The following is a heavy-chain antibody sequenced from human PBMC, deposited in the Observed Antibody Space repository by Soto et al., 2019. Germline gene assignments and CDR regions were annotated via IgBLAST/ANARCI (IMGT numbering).Heavy chain of an antibody. CDR1: GYIFNNYG. CDR2: VSPYVGKT. J-gene: IGHJ2*01. CDR3: ARCYCSVGSCLTCWHFDL. V-gene: IGHV1-18*01. Sequence: QGQLVQSGAEVRKPGASVKVSCQASGYIFNNYGLSWVRQVPGQGLEWVGWVSPYVGKTDYAPKFRDRVTMTADPTTNTAYMELRSLTSDDSALYYCARCYCSVGSCLTCWHFDLWGRGTLVSVSS. D-gene: IGHD6-19*01.